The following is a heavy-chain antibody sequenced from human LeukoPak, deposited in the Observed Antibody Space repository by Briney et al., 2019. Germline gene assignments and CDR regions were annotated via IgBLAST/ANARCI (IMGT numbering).Heavy chain of an antibody. CDR1: GFTFSSYG. CDR3: AKGIDGSGIYLVYFDN. Sequence: GGSLRLSCVASGFTFSSYGMSWVREAPGKGLQWVSGISGTGGSTYYAGSVKGRFTISRDNSKNTLYLQMNSLRAEDTAVYYCAKGIDGSGIYLVYFDNWGQGTLVTVSS. CDR2: ISGTGGST. D-gene: IGHD3-10*01. V-gene: IGHV3-23*01. J-gene: IGHJ4*02.